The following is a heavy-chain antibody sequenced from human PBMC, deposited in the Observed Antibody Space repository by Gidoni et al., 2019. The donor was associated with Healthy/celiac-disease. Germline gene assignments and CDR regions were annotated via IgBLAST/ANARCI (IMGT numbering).Heavy chain of an antibody. D-gene: IGHD3-3*01. J-gene: IGHJ4*02. Sequence: EVQLVESGGVVVQPGGSMRLSCEASGFTFDGYTMHWVRQAPGKGLEWVSLISWEGGSTYYADSVKGRFTISRDNSKNSLYLQMNSLRTEDTALYYCAKDLAAFGVVPNLGFDYWGQGTLVTVSS. CDR3: AKDLAAFGVVPNLGFDY. CDR2: ISWEGGST. CDR1: GFTFDGYT. V-gene: IGHV3-43*01.